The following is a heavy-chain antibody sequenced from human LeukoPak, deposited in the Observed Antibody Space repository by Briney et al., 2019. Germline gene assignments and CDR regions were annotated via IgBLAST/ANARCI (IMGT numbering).Heavy chain of an antibody. V-gene: IGHV4-38-2*01. CDR1: GYSISSGYY. D-gene: IGHD2-15*01. CDR3: ARARIPYSYYYSMDV. Sequence: SETLSLTCAVSGYSISSGYYWGWIRQPPGKGLEWIGSIYHSGSTYYNPSLKSRVTISVDTSKNQFSLKLSSVTAADTAVYYCARARIPYSYYYSMDVWGKGTTVTVSS. J-gene: IGHJ6*03. CDR2: IYHSGST.